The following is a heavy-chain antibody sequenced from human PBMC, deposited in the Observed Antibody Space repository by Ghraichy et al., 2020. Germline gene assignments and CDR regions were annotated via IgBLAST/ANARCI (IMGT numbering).Heavy chain of an antibody. Sequence: GGSLRLSCAASGFTFSSYAMSWVRQAPGKGLEWVSAISGSGGSTYYADSVKGRFTISRDNSKNTLYLQMNSLRAEDTAVYYCAKDEEYSSSAASFDYWGQGTLVTVSS. J-gene: IGHJ4*02. CDR1: GFTFSSYA. D-gene: IGHD6-6*01. V-gene: IGHV3-23*01. CDR3: AKDEEYSSSAASFDY. CDR2: ISGSGGST.